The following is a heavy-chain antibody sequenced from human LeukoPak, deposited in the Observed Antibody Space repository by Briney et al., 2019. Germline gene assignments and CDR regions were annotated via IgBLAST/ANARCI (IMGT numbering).Heavy chain of an antibody. J-gene: IGHJ4*02. D-gene: IGHD3-10*01. V-gene: IGHV1-18*01. Sequence: ASVKVSCKASGYTFTSYGISWVRQAPGQGLEWMGWISAYNGNTNYAQKLQGRVTMTTDTSTSTAYMELRSLRSDDTAVYCCARAPSGSYYTHSDYWGQGTLVTVSS. CDR2: ISAYNGNT. CDR3: ARAPSGSYYTHSDY. CDR1: GYTFTSYG.